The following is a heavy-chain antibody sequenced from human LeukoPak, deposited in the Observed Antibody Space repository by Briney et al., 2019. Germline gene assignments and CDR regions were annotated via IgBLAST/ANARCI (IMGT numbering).Heavy chain of an antibody. Sequence: PSETLSLTCTVSGASLSSDYWTWIRQPPGKGLEWIGDLYNGGSTNYNPSLKSRVTISVDMSKNQFSLKLRSVTAADTAVYYCARPGYSSGWYGDWGQGTLVTVSS. CDR2: LYNGGST. CDR1: GASLSSDY. D-gene: IGHD6-19*01. V-gene: IGHV4-59*01. J-gene: IGHJ4*02. CDR3: ARPGYSSGWYGD.